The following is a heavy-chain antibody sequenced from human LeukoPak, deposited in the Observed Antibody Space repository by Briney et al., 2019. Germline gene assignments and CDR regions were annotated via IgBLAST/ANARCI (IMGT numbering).Heavy chain of an antibody. D-gene: IGHD6-19*01. V-gene: IGHV3-7*01. CDR2: IKEDGKEK. CDR1: GFTFSSYW. Sequence: GESLRLSCAASGFTFSSYWMSWVRQAPGKGLEWVANIKEDGKEKYSVDSVKGRFTISRDNAKNSLYLQMNNLRVEDTAVYYCATSQTTSGRYGNAFDIWGQGTMVTVSS. CDR3: ATSQTTSGRYGNAFDI. J-gene: IGHJ3*02.